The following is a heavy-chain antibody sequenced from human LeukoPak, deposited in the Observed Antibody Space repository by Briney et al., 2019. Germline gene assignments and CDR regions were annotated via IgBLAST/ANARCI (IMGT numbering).Heavy chain of an antibody. D-gene: IGHD3-9*01. CDR3: ARPSGYYDILTGYPSPGVFDY. Sequence: PSETLSLTCAVSGASITSNNWWTWVRQPPGKGLEWIGEIYHSGMTTYSPSLKSRVTISVDTSKNQFSLNLNSVTAADTAVYYCARPSGYYDILTGYPSPGVFDYWGQGTLVTVSS. CDR1: GASITSNNW. V-gene: IGHV4-4*02. J-gene: IGHJ4*02. CDR2: IYHSGMT.